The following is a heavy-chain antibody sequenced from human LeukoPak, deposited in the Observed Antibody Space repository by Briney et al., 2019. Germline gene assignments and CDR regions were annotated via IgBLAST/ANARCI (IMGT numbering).Heavy chain of an antibody. CDR2: INVNGGAM. D-gene: IGHD6-13*01. V-gene: IGHV3-11*01. CDR3: ARGPRILAAGSYYFDY. J-gene: IGHJ4*02. Sequence: PGGSVRLSCAASGFSFKDYYFSWIRQAPGKGLEWVSFINVNGGAMYYADFVKGRFTISRDNAKSSLYLGMNSLRVEDTAVYYCARGPRILAAGSYYFDYWGQGSLVTVSS. CDR1: GFSFKDYY.